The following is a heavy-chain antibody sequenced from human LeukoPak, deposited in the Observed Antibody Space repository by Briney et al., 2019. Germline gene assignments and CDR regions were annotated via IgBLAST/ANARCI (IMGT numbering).Heavy chain of an antibody. CDR3: AKDFGRNLGGPGY. D-gene: IGHD3-10*01. V-gene: IGHV3-23*01. J-gene: IGHJ4*02. CDR2: MSGDGGNI. CDR1: GFTFSSYA. Sequence: GGSLRLSCAASGFTFSSYAMSWVRQAPGKGLEWVSGMSGDGGNIDYADSVKGRFAISRDNSKSALYLQMNSLRAEDTAVYYCAKDFGRNLGGPGYWGRGTLVTISS.